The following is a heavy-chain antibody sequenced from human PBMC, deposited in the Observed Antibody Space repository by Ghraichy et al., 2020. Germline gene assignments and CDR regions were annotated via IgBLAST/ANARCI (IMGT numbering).Heavy chain of an antibody. V-gene: IGHV3-21*01. J-gene: IGHJ4*02. CDR2: ISSSSSYI. Sequence: GGSLRLSCAASGFTFSSYSMNWVRQAPGKGLEWVSSISSSSSYIYYADSVKGRFTISRDNAKNSLYLQMNSLRAEDTAVYYCLSAAARTLYYFDYWGQGTLVTVSS. CDR1: GFTFSSYS. D-gene: IGHD6-13*01. CDR3: LSAAARTLYYFDY.